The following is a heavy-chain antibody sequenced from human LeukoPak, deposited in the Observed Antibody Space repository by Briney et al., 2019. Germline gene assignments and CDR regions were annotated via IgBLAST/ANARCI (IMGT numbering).Heavy chain of an antibody. Sequence: SVKVFCKASGRTFSSYAISWVRQAPGQGLEWMGRIIPIFGTANYAQKFQGRVTITADKSTSTAYMELSSLRSEDTAVYYCAKGDIVVVTAIQHAFDIWGQGTMVTVSS. J-gene: IGHJ3*02. CDR3: AKGDIVVVTAIQHAFDI. CDR2: IIPIFGTA. D-gene: IGHD2-21*02. CDR1: GRTFSSYA. V-gene: IGHV1-69*06.